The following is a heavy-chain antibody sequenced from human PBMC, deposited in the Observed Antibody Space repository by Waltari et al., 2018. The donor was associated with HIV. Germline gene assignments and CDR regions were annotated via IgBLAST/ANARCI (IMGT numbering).Heavy chain of an antibody. Sequence: QLVQSGAEVKKPGESLKISCNGSGSDFDKYWTGWVRQVPGKGLEWMGIIYPGDSDTRYSPSFQGQVTFSADKSITTAYLQWSNLKASDTAMYYCARHGVVDGNDSYGMDVWGQGTTVTVSS. CDR1: GSDFDKYW. J-gene: IGHJ6*02. CDR3: ARHGVVDGNDSYGMDV. CDR2: IYPGDSDT. V-gene: IGHV5-51*01. D-gene: IGHD2-15*01.